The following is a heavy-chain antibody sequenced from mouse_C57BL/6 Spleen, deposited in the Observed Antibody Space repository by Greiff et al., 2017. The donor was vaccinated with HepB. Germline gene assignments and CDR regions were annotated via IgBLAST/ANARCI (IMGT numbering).Heavy chain of an antibody. CDR1: GYTFTSYW. CDR2: INPSNGGT. Sequence: QVQLKQPGTELVKPGASVKLSCKASGYTFTSYWMHWVKQRPGQGLEWIGNINPSNGGTNYNEKFKSKATLTVDKSSSTAYMQLSSLTSEDSAVYYCARSTYYSNYVGYAMDYWGQGTSVTVSS. CDR3: ARSTYYSNYVGYAMDY. V-gene: IGHV1-53*01. J-gene: IGHJ4*01. D-gene: IGHD2-5*01.